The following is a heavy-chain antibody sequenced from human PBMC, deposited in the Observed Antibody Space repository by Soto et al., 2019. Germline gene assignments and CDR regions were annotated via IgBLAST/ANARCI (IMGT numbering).Heavy chain of an antibody. Sequence: QVQLQEWGPGLVKPSETLSLTCTVSGVSVNSGSFYWAWIRQPPGKGLEWIGFGSYSGTTNYKPSVTRRATISVDASRSQISLEVTPLTAADMAVYFCARGATVTQYAYGGQGTLVTVSS. CDR2: GSYSGTT. V-gene: IGHV4-61*01. J-gene: IGHJ4*02. CDR1: GVSVNSGSFY. CDR3: ARGATVTQYAY. D-gene: IGHD4-17*01.